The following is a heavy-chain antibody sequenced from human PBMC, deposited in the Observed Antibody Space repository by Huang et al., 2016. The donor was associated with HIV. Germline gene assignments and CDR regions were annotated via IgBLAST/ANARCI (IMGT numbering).Heavy chain of an antibody. CDR2: ISGSGVST. Sequence: VQLLESGGGLVQPGGSRRLSCAAFGFTFSSSAMSWVRQAPGKGLEGVATISGSGVSTYHADAVKGRFTTSRDNAENMLYLQMHTLRAEDTAVYYCAKGEFVGESYFDQWGQGTLVTVSS. CDR3: AKGEFVGESYFDQ. D-gene: IGHD3-10*01. V-gene: IGHV3-23*01. J-gene: IGHJ4*02. CDR1: GFTFSSSA.